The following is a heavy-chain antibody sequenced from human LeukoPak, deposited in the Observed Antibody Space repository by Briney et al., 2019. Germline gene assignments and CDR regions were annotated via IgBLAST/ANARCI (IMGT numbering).Heavy chain of an antibody. D-gene: IGHD2-2*01. CDR1: GGSISSGGYY. V-gene: IGHV4-31*03. CDR3: ARYCSSTSCYYPLYYYYGMDV. J-gene: IGHJ6*02. CDR2: IYYSGST. Sequence: PSQTLSLTCTVSGGSISSGGYYWSWIRQHPGKGLEWIGYIYYSGSTYYNPSLKGRVTISVDTSKNQFSLKLSSVTAADTAVYYCARYCSSTSCYYPLYYYYGMDVWGQGTTVTVSS.